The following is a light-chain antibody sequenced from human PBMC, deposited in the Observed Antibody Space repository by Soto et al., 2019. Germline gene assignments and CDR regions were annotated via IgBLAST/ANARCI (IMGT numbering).Light chain of an antibody. CDR2: GAS. J-gene: IGKJ2*01. CDR3: QQYNKWPPHT. Sequence: EIVMTQSPATLSVSPGERATLSCRASQSVSSNLAWYQQKPGQAPRLVIYGASTRATGIPARFSGSGSGTEFTLPISSLQSEDFGVYYCQQYNKWPPHTFGQGTKLEIK. V-gene: IGKV3-15*01. CDR1: QSVSSN.